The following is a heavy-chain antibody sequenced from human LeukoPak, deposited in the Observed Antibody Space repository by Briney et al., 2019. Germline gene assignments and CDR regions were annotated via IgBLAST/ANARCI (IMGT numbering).Heavy chain of an antibody. D-gene: IGHD4/OR15-4a*01. CDR3: ARAQTIAPPDY. CDR2: INAGNGNT. V-gene: IGHV1-3*01. J-gene: IGHJ4*02. CDR1: GYTFTSYA. Sequence: ASVKVPCKASGYTFTSYAMHWVRQAPGQRLEWMGWINAGNGNTKYSQKFQGRVTITRDTSASTAYMELSSLRSEDTAVYYCARAQTIAPPDYWGQGTLVTVSS.